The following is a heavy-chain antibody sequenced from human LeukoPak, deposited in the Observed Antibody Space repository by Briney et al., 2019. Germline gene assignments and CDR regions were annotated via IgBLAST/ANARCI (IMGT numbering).Heavy chain of an antibody. CDR2: IIPILGIA. Sequence: SVKVSCKASGYTFTGYYMHWVRQAPGQGLEWMGRIIPILGIANYAQKFQGRVTITADKSTSTAYMDLSSLRSEDTAVYYCARDLPPYYFDYWGQGTLVTVSS. CDR3: ARDLPPYYFDY. CDR1: GYTFTGYY. J-gene: IGHJ4*02. V-gene: IGHV1-69*04.